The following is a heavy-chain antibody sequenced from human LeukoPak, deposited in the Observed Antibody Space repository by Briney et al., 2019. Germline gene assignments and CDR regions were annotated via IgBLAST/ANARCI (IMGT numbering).Heavy chain of an antibody. CDR3: ARQGTQGRAGAPAY. D-gene: IGHD2-15*01. V-gene: IGHV4-39*01. Sequence: PSETLSLTCTVSGDSISGSSYDWGWIRQPPGKRLEWIGIIYYSGSTYYNASLKSRVTISVDTSKNQFSLKLSSVTAADAAVYYCARQGTQGRAGAPAYWGQGTLVTVSS. J-gene: IGHJ4*02. CDR1: GDSISGSSYD. CDR2: IYYSGST.